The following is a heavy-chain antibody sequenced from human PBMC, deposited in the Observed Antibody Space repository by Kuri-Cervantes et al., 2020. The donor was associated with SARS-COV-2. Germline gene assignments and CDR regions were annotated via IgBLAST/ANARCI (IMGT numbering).Heavy chain of an antibody. CDR1: GGSFSGYY. Sequence: GSLRLSCAVYGGSFSGYYWSWIRQPPGKGLEWIGEINHSGSTNYNPSLKSRVTISVDTSKNQFSLKLSSVTAADTAVYYCARGVVAATPGFFQHWGQGTLVTVSS. CDR2: INHSGST. D-gene: IGHD2-15*01. J-gene: IGHJ1*01. V-gene: IGHV4-34*01. CDR3: ARGVVAATPGFFQH.